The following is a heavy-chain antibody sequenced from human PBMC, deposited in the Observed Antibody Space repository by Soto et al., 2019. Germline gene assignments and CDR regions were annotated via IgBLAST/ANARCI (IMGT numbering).Heavy chain of an antibody. J-gene: IGHJ6*03. CDR3: AKPAGQQLVPGGYYYYYYMDV. D-gene: IGHD6-13*01. V-gene: IGHV3-30*18. Sequence: QVQLVESGGGVVQPGRSLRLSCAASGFTFSSYGMHWVRQAPGKGLEWVAVISYDGSNKYYADSVKGRFTISRDNSKNPLYLQMNRLRAEDTAVYYCAKPAGQQLVPGGYYYYYYMDVWGKGTTVTVSS. CDR1: GFTFSSYG. CDR2: ISYDGSNK.